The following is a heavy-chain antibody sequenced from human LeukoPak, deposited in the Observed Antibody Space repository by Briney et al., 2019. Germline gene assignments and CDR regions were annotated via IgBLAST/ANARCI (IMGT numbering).Heavy chain of an antibody. CDR2: INYSGGST. V-gene: IGHV3-23*01. D-gene: IGHD2/OR15-2a*01. J-gene: IGHJ4*02. Sequence: GGSLRLSCAASGFTFSSTAMSGVRHPPGKGLESVSGINYSGGSTYYADSVKGRFTISRDNSKDTLYLQMNNLRAEDTAVYYCSRLIIARTPYYFDFWGQGTLVTVSS. CDR3: SRLIIARTPYYFDF. CDR1: GFTFSSTA.